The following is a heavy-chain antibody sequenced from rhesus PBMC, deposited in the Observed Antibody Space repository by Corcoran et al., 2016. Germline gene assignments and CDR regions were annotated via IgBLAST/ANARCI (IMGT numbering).Heavy chain of an antibody. CDR2: ISGSSGRT. J-gene: IGHJ4*01. CDR1: GGSVSSSNW. V-gene: IGHV4-65*01. CDR3: ARDLTSGSYYFDY. Sequence: QVQLQESGPGLVKPSETLSLTCAVSGGSVSSSNWWSWIRQPPGKGLEWIGYISGSSGRTYYNPALKRRGTISTDTSKNQFSLKLSSVTAADTAVYYCARDLTSGSYYFDYWGQGVLVTVSS. D-gene: IGHD3-16*01.